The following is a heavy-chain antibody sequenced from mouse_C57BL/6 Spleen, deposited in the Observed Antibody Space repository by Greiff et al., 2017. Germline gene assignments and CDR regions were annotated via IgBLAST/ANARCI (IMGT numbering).Heavy chain of an antibody. CDR2: ISSGSSTI. V-gene: IGHV5-17*01. CDR1: GFTFSDYG. Sequence: EVKLVESGGGLVMPGGSLKLSCAASGFTFSDYGMHWVRQAPEKGLEWVAYISSGSSTIYYADTVKGRFTISRDNSKNTLFLHMTSLRSEDTAMYYCARAHYYGSSSYFDYWGQGTTLTVSS. J-gene: IGHJ2*01. D-gene: IGHD1-1*01. CDR3: ARAHYYGSSSYFDY.